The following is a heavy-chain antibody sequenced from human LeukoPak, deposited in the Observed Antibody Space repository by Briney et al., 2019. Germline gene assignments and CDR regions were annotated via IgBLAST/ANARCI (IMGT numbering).Heavy chain of an antibody. CDR1: GGTFSSYA. Sequence: SVKVSCKASGGTFSSYAISWVRQAPGQGLEWMGGIIPIFGTANYAQKFQGRVTITADESTSTAYMELSSLRSEDTAVYYCARTQSSGWYNFDYWGQRTLVTVSS. D-gene: IGHD6-19*01. CDR3: ARTQSSGWYNFDY. J-gene: IGHJ4*02. V-gene: IGHV1-69*01. CDR2: IIPIFGTA.